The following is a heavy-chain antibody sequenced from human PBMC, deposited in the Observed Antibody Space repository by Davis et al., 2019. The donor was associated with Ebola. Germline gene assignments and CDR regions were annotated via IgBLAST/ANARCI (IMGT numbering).Heavy chain of an antibody. CDR3: ARDSSLGSPRRPFDY. V-gene: IGHV3-11*04. J-gene: IGHJ4*02. CDR1: GFTFSDYY. D-gene: IGHD1-26*01. CDR2: ISSSGSTI. Sequence: GESLKISCAASGFTFSDYYMNWIRQAPGKGLERVSYISSSGSTIYYADSVKGRFTISRDNAKNSLYLQMNSLRAEDTAVYYCARDSSLGSPRRPFDYWGQGTLVTVSS.